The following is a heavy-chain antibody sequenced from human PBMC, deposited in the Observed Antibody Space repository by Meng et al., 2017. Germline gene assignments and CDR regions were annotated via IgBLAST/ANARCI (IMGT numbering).Heavy chain of an antibody. V-gene: IGHV3-23*01. D-gene: IGHD3-22*01. Sequence: GGSLRLSCAASGFTFSTYSMRWVRQAPGKGLEWVSGISGSGGNTNYADSVKGRFTISRDNSKNTLYLQMNNLRAEDTAVYYCASGGGYYNDYWGQGTLVTGSS. CDR1: GFTFSTYS. J-gene: IGHJ4*02. CDR2: ISGSGGNT. CDR3: ASGGGYYNDY.